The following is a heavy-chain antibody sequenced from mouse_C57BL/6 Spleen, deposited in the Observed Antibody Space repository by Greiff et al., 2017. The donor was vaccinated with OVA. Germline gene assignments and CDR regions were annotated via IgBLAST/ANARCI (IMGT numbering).Heavy chain of an antibody. V-gene: IGHV1-59*01. CDR1: GYTFTSYW. CDR3: GREGGNSWFAY. Sequence: QVQLKQPGAELVRPGTSVKLSCKASGYTFTSYWMHWVKQRPGQGLEWIGVIDPSDSYTNYNQKFKGKATLTVDTSSSTAYMQLSSLTSADSAVYYCGREGGNSWFAYWGQGTLVTVSA. CDR2: IDPSDSYT. J-gene: IGHJ3*01. D-gene: IGHD2-1*01.